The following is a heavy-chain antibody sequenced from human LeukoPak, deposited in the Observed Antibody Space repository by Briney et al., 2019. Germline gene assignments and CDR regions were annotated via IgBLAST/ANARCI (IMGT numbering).Heavy chain of an antibody. CDR3: ARARPTDY. J-gene: IGHJ4*02. CDR2: ISSSGTTI. Sequence: TGGSLRLDCAASGITVSNIYVAWVRQAPGKGLEWISHISSSGTTIYYADSVEGRFTISRDNAMSSLFLQMNSLRAEDTAVYYCARARPTDYWGQGTLVTVSS. D-gene: IGHD6-6*01. V-gene: IGHV3-11*04. CDR1: GITVSNIY.